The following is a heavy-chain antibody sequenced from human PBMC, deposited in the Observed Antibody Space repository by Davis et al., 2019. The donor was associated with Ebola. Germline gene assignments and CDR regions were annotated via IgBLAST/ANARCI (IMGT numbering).Heavy chain of an antibody. V-gene: IGHV4-39*07. J-gene: IGHJ4*02. CDR3: ARGTLWFGESSLYYFDY. CDR2: IYYSRST. D-gene: IGHD3-10*01. Sequence: MPSETLSLTCTVSGGSISSFYWGWIRQPPGKGLEWIGSIYYSRSTYYNPSLKSRVTISVDRSKNQFSLKLSSVTAADTAVYYCARGTLWFGESSLYYFDYWGQGTLVTVSS. CDR1: GGSISSFY.